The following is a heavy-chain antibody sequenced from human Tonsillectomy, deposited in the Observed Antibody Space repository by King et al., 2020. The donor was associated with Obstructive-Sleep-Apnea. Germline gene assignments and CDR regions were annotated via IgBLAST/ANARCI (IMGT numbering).Heavy chain of an antibody. J-gene: IGHJ4*02. CDR1: GFTFNSYT. V-gene: IGHV3-21*01. CDR3: ARDAHGYYYFDY. D-gene: IGHD3-22*01. CDR2: ISSSGSYI. Sequence: VQLVESGGGLVKPGGSLRLSCGASGFTFNSYTIHWVRQAPWKGLEWVSSISSSGSYISYADSVKGRFTISRADAENSVYLQMDSLRAEDTAVYYCARDAHGYYYFDYWGQGTLVTVSS.